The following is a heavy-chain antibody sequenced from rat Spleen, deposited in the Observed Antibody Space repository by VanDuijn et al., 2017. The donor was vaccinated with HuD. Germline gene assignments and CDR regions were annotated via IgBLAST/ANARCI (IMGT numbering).Heavy chain of an antibody. D-gene: IGHD3-1*01. J-gene: IGHJ3*01. Sequence: QVQLMESGPGLVQPSETLSLTCTVSGFSLTSYNVHWVRQPPGKGLEWMGVMWSGGSTDYNSALKSRLSISRDTSKNQVFLKMNSLQSEDTTTYYCARGRNGALAYWGQGTLVTVSS. CDR1: GFSLTSYN. CDR3: ARGRNGALAY. V-gene: IGHV2-45*01. CDR2: MWSGGST.